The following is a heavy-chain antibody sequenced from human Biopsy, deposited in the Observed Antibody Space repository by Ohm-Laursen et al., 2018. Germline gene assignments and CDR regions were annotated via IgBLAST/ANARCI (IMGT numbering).Heavy chain of an antibody. D-gene: IGHD3-22*01. CDR3: AAYYYDSSGYFYAFHY. CDR1: GVSISSYF. V-gene: IGHV4-59*08. CDR2: VSYSGNT. J-gene: IGHJ4*02. Sequence: GTLSLTCTVSGVSISSYFWSWIRQPLGKGLEWIGYVSYSGNTKYNPSLKSRFIISADTSKNQFSLKLSSVTAADTAMYYCAAYYYDSSGYFYAFHYWGQGTLVTVSS.